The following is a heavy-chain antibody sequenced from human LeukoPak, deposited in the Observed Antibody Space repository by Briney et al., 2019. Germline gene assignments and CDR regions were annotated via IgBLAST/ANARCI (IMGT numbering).Heavy chain of an antibody. V-gene: IGHV3-23*01. CDR3: ARDLNDFWSGYSQGNAFDI. CDR2: ISDSGDGT. CDR1: GFTFRSYA. D-gene: IGHD3-3*01. J-gene: IGHJ3*02. Sequence: GGSLRLSCAGSGFTFRSYAMSWVRQSPVKGLEWVSAISDSGDGTYYADSVKGRFTISRDNAKNSLYLQMNSLRAEDTAVYYCARDLNDFWSGYSQGNAFDIWGQGTMVTVSS.